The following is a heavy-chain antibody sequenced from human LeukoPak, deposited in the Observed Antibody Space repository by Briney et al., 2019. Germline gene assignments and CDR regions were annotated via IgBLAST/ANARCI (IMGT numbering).Heavy chain of an antibody. V-gene: IGHV4-34*01. CDR3: ARVASYGWDWFDP. J-gene: IGHJ5*02. Sequence: PSETLSLTCAVYGGSFSGYYWSWIRQPRGKGLEWIGEINHSGSTNYNPSLKSRVTISVDTSKNQFSLKLSSVTAADTAVYYCARVASYGWDWFDPWGQGTLVTVSS. D-gene: IGHD5-18*01. CDR2: INHSGST. CDR1: GGSFSGYY.